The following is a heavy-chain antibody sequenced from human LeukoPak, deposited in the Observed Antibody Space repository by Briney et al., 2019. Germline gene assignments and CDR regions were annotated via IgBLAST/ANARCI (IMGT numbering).Heavy chain of an antibody. CDR1: GFTFTGYY. CDR3: ARDLVGGIWSAGF. J-gene: IGHJ4*02. V-gene: IGHV1-2*06. CDR2: INPNSGET. Sequence: ASVKVSCRTSGFTFTGYYVHWIRQAPGQGLEWMGRINPNSGETIYAERFQGRVTMTRDTSTSTAYMELSSLRSDDTAVYYCARDLVGGIWSAGFWGQGSLVTVS. D-gene: IGHD3-3*01.